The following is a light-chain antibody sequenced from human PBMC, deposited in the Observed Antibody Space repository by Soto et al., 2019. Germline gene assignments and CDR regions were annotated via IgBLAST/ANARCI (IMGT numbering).Light chain of an antibody. CDR1: QSVGSN. V-gene: IGKV3-20*01. Sequence: EVVLTQSPVTLSLSPGERATLSCRASQSVGSNLAWYQQKPGQAPRLLIYAASTRATGIPARFSGSGSGTDFTLTVSRLEPEDFAVYYCQQYGRSVGFGQGTKVDI. J-gene: IGKJ1*01. CDR2: AAS. CDR3: QQYGRSVG.